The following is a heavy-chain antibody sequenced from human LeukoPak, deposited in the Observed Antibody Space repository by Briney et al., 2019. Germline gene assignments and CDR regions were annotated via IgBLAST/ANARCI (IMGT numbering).Heavy chain of an antibody. V-gene: IGHV3-30*19. CDR3: ARGSHAVAGIYVY. CDR1: GFTFSSYG. J-gene: IGHJ4*02. D-gene: IGHD6-19*01. CDR2: ISYDGSNK. Sequence: GGSLRLSCAASGFTFSSYGMHWVRRAPGKGLEWVAVISYDGSNKYYADSVKGRFTISRDNSKNTLYLQMNSLRAEDTAVYYCARGSHAVAGIYVYWGQGTLVTVSS.